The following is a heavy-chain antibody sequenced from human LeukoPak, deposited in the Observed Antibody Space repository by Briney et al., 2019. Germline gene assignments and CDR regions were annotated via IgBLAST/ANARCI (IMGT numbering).Heavy chain of an antibody. J-gene: IGHJ6*02. CDR2: ISYDGSNK. V-gene: IGHV3-30-3*01. CDR3: AKGYVDGGSYYYYYGMDV. Sequence: GRSLRLSCAASGFTFSSYAMHWVRQAPGKGLEWVAVISYDGSNKYYADSVKGRFTISRDSSKNTLYLQMNSLRAEDTAIYYCAKGYVDGGSYYYYYGMDVWGQGTTVTVSS. D-gene: IGHD1-26*01. CDR1: GFTFSSYA.